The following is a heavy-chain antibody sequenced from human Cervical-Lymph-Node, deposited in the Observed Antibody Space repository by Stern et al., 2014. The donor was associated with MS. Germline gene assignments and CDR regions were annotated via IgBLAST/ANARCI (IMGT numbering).Heavy chain of an antibody. CDR3: ARQRYFDY. CDR2: FFPGGSDI. V-gene: IGHV5-51*01. CDR1: GYTFTSYW. J-gene: IGHJ4*02. Sequence: EVQLVQSGPEVKRPGESLKISCQASGYTFTSYWIGWVRQMPGKGLEWIAIFFPGGSDIRYSPSFQGQVPISADKSSSTAYLQWNNLKASDTAIYYCARQRYFDYWGQGTLVTVSS.